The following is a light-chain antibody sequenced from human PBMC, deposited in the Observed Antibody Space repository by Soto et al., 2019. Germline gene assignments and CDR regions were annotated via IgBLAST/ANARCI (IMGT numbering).Light chain of an antibody. CDR3: QQYNNWPQT. CDR2: GIS. Sequence: EIVLTQSPATLSVSPGERATLSCRASQSINNNYLAWYQQKPGQAPRLLIYGISTRATGVPARFSGSGSGTEFTLSISSLQSEDFAVYYCQQYNNWPQTFGQGTKVDIK. J-gene: IGKJ1*01. V-gene: IGKV3-15*01. CDR1: QSINNN.